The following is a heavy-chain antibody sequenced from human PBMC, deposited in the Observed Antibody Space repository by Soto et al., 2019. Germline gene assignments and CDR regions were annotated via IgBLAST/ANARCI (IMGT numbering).Heavy chain of an antibody. J-gene: IGHJ5*02. CDR1: GGTFSSYA. V-gene: IGHV1-69*13. CDR2: IIPIFGTA. CDR3: AGVLVAVTTDNWFDP. D-gene: IGHD4-17*01. Sequence: ASVKVSCKASGGTFSSYAISWVRQAPGQGLEWMGGIIPIFGTANYAQKFQGRVTITADESTSTAYMELSSLRSEDTAVYYCAGVLVAVTTDNWFDPWGQGTLVTVSS.